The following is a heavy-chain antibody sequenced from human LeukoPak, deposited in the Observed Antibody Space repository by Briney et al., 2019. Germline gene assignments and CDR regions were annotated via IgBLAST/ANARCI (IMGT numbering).Heavy chain of an antibody. J-gene: IGHJ3*02. V-gene: IGHV3-30*18. CDR3: AKEYFDWLLGSDAFDI. CDR1: GFTFSSYG. Sequence: GGSLRLSCAASGFTFSSYGMHWVRQAPGKGLESVAVISYDGSNKYYADSVKGRFTISRDNSKNTLYLQMNSLRAEDTAVYYCAKEYFDWLLGSDAFDIWGQGTMVTVSS. CDR2: ISYDGSNK. D-gene: IGHD3-9*01.